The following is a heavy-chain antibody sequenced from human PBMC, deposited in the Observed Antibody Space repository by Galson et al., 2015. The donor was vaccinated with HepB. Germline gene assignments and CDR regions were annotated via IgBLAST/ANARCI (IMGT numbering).Heavy chain of an antibody. D-gene: IGHD5-18*01. J-gene: IGHJ6*02. CDR3: ARAVVDTAMVYYYCGMDV. CDR2: ISSRGSTI. V-gene: IGHV3-48*03. CDR1: GFTFSSYD. Sequence: SLRLSCAASGFTFSSYDMNWVRQAPGKGLEWVSYISSRGSTIYYADSVKGRFTISRDNAKNSLYLQMNSLRAEDTAVYYCARAVVDTAMVYYYCGMDVWGQGTTVTVSS.